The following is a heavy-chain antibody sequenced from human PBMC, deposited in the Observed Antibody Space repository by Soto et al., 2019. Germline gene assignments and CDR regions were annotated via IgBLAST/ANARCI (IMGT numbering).Heavy chain of an antibody. CDR1: GFTFSNAW. CDR3: TTDSPVGATYPYYYYGIDV. Sequence: GGSLRLSCAASGFTFSNAWMSWVRQAPGKGLEWVGRIKSKTDGGTTDYAAPVKGRFTISRDDSKNTLYLQMNSLKTEDTAVYYCTTDSPVGATYPYYYYGIDVWGQGTTVTVSS. J-gene: IGHJ6*02. CDR2: IKSKTDGGTT. D-gene: IGHD1-26*01. V-gene: IGHV3-15*01.